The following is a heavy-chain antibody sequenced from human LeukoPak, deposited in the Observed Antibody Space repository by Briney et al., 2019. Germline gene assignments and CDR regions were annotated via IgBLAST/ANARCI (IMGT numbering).Heavy chain of an antibody. Sequence: GGSLRLSCAASGFTFSSQWVNWVRQAPGKGLEWVANIKEDGSEKSYVDSVKGRFTISRDNAKNSLYLQMNSLRAEDTAVYYCARAFSWGQGTLVTVFS. CDR3: ARAFS. V-gene: IGHV3-7*01. CDR1: GFTFSSQW. CDR2: IKEDGSEK. J-gene: IGHJ5*02. D-gene: IGHD3-16*01.